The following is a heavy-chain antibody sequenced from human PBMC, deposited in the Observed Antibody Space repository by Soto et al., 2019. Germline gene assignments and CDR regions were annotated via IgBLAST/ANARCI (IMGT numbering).Heavy chain of an antibody. Sequence: SETLSLTCTVSGGSISSGGYYWSWIRQHPGKGLEWIGYIYYSGSTYYNPSLKSRVTISVDTSKNQFSLKLSSVTAADTAVYYCARGSTLESGWFDPWGQGTLVTVSS. J-gene: IGHJ5*02. CDR3: ARGSTLESGWFDP. D-gene: IGHD1-1*01. CDR2: IYYSGST. CDR1: GGSISSGGYY. V-gene: IGHV4-31*03.